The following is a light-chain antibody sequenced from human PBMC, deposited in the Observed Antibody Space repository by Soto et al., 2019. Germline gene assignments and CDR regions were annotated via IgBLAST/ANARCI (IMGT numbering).Light chain of an antibody. CDR3: QQRSNWPHIT. CDR2: DAS. J-gene: IGKJ3*01. Sequence: EIVLTQSPATLSLSPGERATLSCRASQSVSSYLAWYQQKPGQAPRLLIYDASNRATGIPARFSGSGSGTDFTLTISSLEPEDFAVYYWQQRSNWPHITFGPGTKVDIK. CDR1: QSVSSY. V-gene: IGKV3-11*01.